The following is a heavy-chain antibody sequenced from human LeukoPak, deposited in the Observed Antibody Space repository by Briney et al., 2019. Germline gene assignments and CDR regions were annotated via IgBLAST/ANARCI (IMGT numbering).Heavy chain of an antibody. D-gene: IGHD2-15*01. CDR3: ARGSGQVNEAYFDY. V-gene: IGHV3-30-3*01. Sequence: GGSLRLSCAASGFTFSSYAMHWVRQAPGKGLEWVAVISYDGSNKYYADSVKGRFTISRDNSKNTLYLQMNSLRAEDTDVYYCARGSGQVNEAYFDYWGQGTLVTVSS. CDR2: ISYDGSNK. CDR1: GFTFSSYA. J-gene: IGHJ4*02.